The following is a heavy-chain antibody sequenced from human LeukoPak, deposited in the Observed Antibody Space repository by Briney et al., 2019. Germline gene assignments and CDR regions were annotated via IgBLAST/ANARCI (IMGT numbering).Heavy chain of an antibody. CDR3: ASGNRWLHLDY. CDR2: IIPIFGTA. V-gene: IGHV1-69*05. CDR1: GGTFSSYA. D-gene: IGHD6-19*01. Sequence: ASVKVSCKASGGTFSSYAISWVRQAPGQGLEWMGRIIPIFGTANYAQKFQGRVTITTDESTSTAYMELSSLRSEDTAVYYCASGNRWLHLDYWGQGTLVTVSS. J-gene: IGHJ4*02.